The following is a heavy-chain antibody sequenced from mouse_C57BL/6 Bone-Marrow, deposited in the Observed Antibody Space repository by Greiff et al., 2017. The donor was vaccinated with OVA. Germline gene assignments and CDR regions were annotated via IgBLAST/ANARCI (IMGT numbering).Heavy chain of an antibody. J-gene: IGHJ4*01. Sequence: QVQLQQPGAELVKPGASVKVSCKASGYTFTSYWMHWVKQRPGQGLEWIGRIYPSDSDTNYNQKFKGKATLTVDKSSSTAYMQLSSLTSEDSAVYYCAINAVVAPMDYWGQGTSVTVSS. CDR3: AINAVVAPMDY. CDR2: IYPSDSDT. CDR1: GYTFTSYW. D-gene: IGHD1-1*01. V-gene: IGHV1-74*01.